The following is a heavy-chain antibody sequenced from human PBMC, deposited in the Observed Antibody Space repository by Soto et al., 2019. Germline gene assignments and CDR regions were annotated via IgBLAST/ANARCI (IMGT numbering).Heavy chain of an antibody. J-gene: IGHJ4*02. V-gene: IGHV4-30-2*01. CDR1: GGSISRGGYS. D-gene: IGHD6-19*01. CDR3: ARAGGLGAVAVDY. CDR2: IYHSGST. Sequence: QLQLQESGSGLVKPSQTLSLTCAVSGGSISRGGYSWSWIRQPPGKGLEWIGYIYHSGSTYYNPSLKSRVTISVDRPKNQFSLKLSSVTAADTAVYYCARAGGLGAVAVDYWGQGTLVTVSS.